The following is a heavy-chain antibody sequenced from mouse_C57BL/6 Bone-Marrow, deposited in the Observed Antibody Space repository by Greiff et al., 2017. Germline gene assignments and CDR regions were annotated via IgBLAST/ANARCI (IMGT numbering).Heavy chain of an antibody. J-gene: IGHJ1*03. Sequence: EVQLKQSGTVLARPGASVKMSCKTSGYTFTSYWMHWVKQRPGQGLEWIGAIYPGNSDTSYNQTFKGKAKLTAVTSASTAYMELSRLTNEDSAVYYCTREFGYYGSSYVYWYFDVWGTGTTVTVSS. D-gene: IGHD1-1*01. CDR2: IYPGNSDT. CDR1: GYTFTSYW. CDR3: TREFGYYGSSYVYWYFDV. V-gene: IGHV1-5*01.